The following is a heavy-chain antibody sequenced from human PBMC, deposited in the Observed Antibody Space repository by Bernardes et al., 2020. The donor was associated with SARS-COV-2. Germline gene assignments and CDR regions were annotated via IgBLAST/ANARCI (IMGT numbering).Heavy chain of an antibody. CDR1: GYSISSGYY. CDR2: IYYSGNS. D-gene: IGHD2-2*01. Sequence: SETLSLSCAVSGYSISSGYYWAWIRQPPGKGLEWIGNIYYSGNSYYNLSLKSRVSMSVDTSNNPFSLRLSSVTAADTAVYYCSRTPAGATRRFDFWGQGALVTVSS. V-gene: IGHV4-38-2*01. CDR3: SRTPAGATRRFDF. J-gene: IGHJ4*02.